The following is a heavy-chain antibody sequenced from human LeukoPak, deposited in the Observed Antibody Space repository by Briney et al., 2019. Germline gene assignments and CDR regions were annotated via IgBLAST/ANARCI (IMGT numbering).Heavy chain of an antibody. V-gene: IGHV3-21*01. J-gene: IGHJ4*02. D-gene: IGHD6-6*01. CDR3: ARGRTSSSSSRPLDY. CDR1: GVTFSSYS. CDR2: ISSSSSYI. Sequence: GGSLRLSCAASGVTFSSYSMNWVRQAPGKGLEWVSSISSSSSYIYYADSVKGRFTISRDNAKNSLYLQMNSLRAEDTAVYYCARGRTSSSSSRPLDYWGQGTLVTVSS.